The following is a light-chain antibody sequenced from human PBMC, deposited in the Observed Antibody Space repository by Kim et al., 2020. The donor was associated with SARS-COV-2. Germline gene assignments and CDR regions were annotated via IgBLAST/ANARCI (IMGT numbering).Light chain of an antibody. J-gene: IGKJ4*01. CDR3: QQRSAWPLT. Sequence: EVVLTQSPATLSLSPGERATLSCRASQGVSSYLAWYQQRPGQAPRLLVYDASNRATGIPDRFSGGGSGTDFTLTISSLEPEDFAVYYCQQRSAWPLTLGGGTKVDIK. CDR2: DAS. V-gene: IGKV3-11*01. CDR1: QGVSSY.